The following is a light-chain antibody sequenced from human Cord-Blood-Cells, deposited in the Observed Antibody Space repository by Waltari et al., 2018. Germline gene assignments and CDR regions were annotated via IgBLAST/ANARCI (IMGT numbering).Light chain of an antibody. CDR3: QTWGTGIHV. CDR1: SGHSSYA. V-gene: IGLV4-69*01. Sequence: QLVLTQSPSASASLGASVKLTCTLSSGHSSYAIAWHQQQPEKGPRYLMKLNSDGSHSKGDVIPDRFSGSSSGAERYLTISSLQSEDEADDYCQTWGTGIHVFGGGTKLTVL. J-gene: IGLJ3*02. CDR2: LNSDGSH.